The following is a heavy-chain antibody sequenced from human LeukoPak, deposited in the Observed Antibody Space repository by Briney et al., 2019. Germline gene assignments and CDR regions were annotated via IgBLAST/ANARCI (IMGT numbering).Heavy chain of an antibody. CDR1: GFSFNNYW. CDR3: ARDYDFWSGYLDY. V-gene: IGHV3-7*05. Sequence: GCCLRLSCAVSGFSFNNYWMSWVRPAPGKGLAWVANIKQDGSEKYYVDSVKGRFSISRDNAKNSLYLQMNSLRAEDTAVYYCARDYDFWSGYLDYWGQGTLVTVSS. D-gene: IGHD3-3*01. CDR2: IKQDGSEK. J-gene: IGHJ4*02.